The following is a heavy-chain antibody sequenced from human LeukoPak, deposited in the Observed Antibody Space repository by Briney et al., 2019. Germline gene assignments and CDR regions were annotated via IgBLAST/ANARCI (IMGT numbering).Heavy chain of an antibody. D-gene: IGHD1-26*01. V-gene: IGHV5-51*01. Sequence: GESLKISCKGSGYSFTSYWIGWVRQMPGKGLEWMGIIYPGDSDTRYSPSFQGQVTISADKSISTAYLQWSSLKASDTAMYYSARMSSRRAEYFQHWGQGTLVTVSS. CDR2: IYPGDSDT. CDR3: ARMSSRRAEYFQH. J-gene: IGHJ1*01. CDR1: GYSFTSYW.